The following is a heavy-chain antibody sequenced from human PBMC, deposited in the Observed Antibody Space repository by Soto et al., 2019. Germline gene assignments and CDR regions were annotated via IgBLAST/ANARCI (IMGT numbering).Heavy chain of an antibody. CDR2: ISAYNGNT. J-gene: IGHJ3*02. D-gene: IGHD2-8*01. V-gene: IGHV1-18*01. CDR1: GYTFTSYG. CDR3: AVGVLGVDAFDI. Sequence: ASVKVSCKASGYTFTSYGISWVRQAPGQGLEWMGWISAYNGNTNYAQKLQGRVTMTTDTSTSTAYVELRSLRSDDTAVYYCAVGVLGVDAFDIWGQGTMVTVSS.